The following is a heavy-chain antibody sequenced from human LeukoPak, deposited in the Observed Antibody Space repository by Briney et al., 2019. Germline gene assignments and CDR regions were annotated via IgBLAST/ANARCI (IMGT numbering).Heavy chain of an antibody. CDR3: ARVRSSGWLNWFDH. J-gene: IGHJ5*02. Sequence: IINPSGGSTSYAQKFQGRVTMTRDTSTSTVYMELSSLRSEDTAVYYCARVRSSGWLNWFDHWGQGTLVTVSS. D-gene: IGHD6-19*01. V-gene: IGHV1-46*01. CDR2: INPSGGST.